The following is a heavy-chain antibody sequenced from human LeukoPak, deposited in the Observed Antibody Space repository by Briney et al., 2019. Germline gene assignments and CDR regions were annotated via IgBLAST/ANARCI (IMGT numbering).Heavy chain of an antibody. D-gene: IGHD3-9*01. CDR1: GFIFSNSA. V-gene: IGHV3-21*01. J-gene: IGHJ4*02. CDR2: INNDGSYI. CDR3: ARDPTHYLRYGYFDY. Sequence: GGSLRLSCAASGFIFSNSAMNWVRQAPGKELEWVSSINNDGSYIYYAGSVKGRFTISRDNAKNSLYLRLNSLRVEDTAVYYCARDPTHYLRYGYFDYWGQGTLVTVSS.